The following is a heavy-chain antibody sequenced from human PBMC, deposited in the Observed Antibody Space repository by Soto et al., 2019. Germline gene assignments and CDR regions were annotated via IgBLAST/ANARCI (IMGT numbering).Heavy chain of an antibody. Sequence: ASVKVSCKASGYTFTGYYMHWVRQAPGQGLEWMGWINPNSGGTNYAQKFQGWVTMTRDTSISTAYMELSRLRSDDTAVYYCAREGADIVLVPAAPGGDYYYGMDVWGQGTTVTVSS. CDR3: AREGADIVLVPAAPGGDYYYGMDV. J-gene: IGHJ6*02. CDR2: INPNSGGT. D-gene: IGHD2-2*01. CDR1: GYTFTGYY. V-gene: IGHV1-2*04.